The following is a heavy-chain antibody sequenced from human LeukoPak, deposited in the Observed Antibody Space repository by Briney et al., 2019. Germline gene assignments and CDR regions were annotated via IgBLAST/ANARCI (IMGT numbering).Heavy chain of an antibody. CDR3: TTDEDWNYARKDV. CDR2: TVSEIDGGTT. J-gene: IGHJ6*02. Sequence: GGSLRLSCADSGFTFSSYSMNWVRQAPGKGLEWVGQTVSEIDGGTTDYAAPVKGRFTISRDDSKSTLYLQMNSLKIEDTAVYYCTTDEDWNYARKDVWGQGATVIVSS. CDR1: GFTFSSYS. V-gene: IGHV3-15*04. D-gene: IGHD1-7*01.